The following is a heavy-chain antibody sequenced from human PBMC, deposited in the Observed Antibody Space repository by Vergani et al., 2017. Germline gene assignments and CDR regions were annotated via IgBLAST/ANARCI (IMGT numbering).Heavy chain of an antibody. CDR3: ASSKGIGVVGGGWFDP. Sequence: QVQLQQWGAGLLKPSETLSLTCAVYGGSFSGYYWSWIRQPPGKGLEWIGEINHSGSTNYNPSLKSRVTISVDTSKNQFSLKLSSVTAADTAVYYCASSKGIGVVGGGWFDPWGQGTLVTVSS. CDR1: GGSFSGYY. V-gene: IGHV4-34*01. CDR2: INHSGST. J-gene: IGHJ5*02. D-gene: IGHD2-21*01.